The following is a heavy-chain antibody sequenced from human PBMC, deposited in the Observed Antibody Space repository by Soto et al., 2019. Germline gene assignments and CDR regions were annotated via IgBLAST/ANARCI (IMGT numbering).Heavy chain of an antibody. D-gene: IGHD6-19*01. CDR3: AKDRFEQWLVTRYFDY. CDR1: GFTFNNYP. V-gene: IGHV3-23*01. J-gene: IGHJ4*02. Sequence: EVQLLESGGGLVQRGGSLRLSCAASGFTFNNYPMNWVRQAPGKGLEWVSTISGSGGSTYYGDSVKGRFTISRDNSKNTVYLQMNSLRAEDTAVYFCAKDRFEQWLVTRYFDYWGQGTLVTVS. CDR2: ISGSGGST.